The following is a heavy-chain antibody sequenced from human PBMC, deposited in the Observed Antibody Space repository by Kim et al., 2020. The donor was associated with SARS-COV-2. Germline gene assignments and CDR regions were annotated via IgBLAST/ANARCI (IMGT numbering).Heavy chain of an antibody. CDR3: AIDMGVELRGDAFDI. V-gene: IGHV3-9*01. J-gene: IGHJ3*02. Sequence: DSVKGRFTIPRDNPKNSLYLQMNSLRAEDTALYYCAIDMGVELRGDAFDIWGQWTMVTVSS. D-gene: IGHD1-7*01.